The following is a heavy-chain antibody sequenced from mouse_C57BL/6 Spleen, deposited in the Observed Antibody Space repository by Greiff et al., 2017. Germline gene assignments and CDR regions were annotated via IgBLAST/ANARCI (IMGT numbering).Heavy chain of an antibody. CDR2: INPSTGGT. J-gene: IGHJ2*01. V-gene: IGHV1-42*01. D-gene: IGHD1-1*01. CDR3: ARRGYYGSSLYYFDY. CDR1: GYSFTGYY. Sequence: EVQLQQSGPELVKPGASVKISCKASGYSFTGYYMNWVKQSPEKSLEWIGEINPSTGGTTYNQKFKAKATLTVDKSSSTAYMQLKSLTSEDSAVYYCARRGYYGSSLYYFDYWGQGTTLTVSS.